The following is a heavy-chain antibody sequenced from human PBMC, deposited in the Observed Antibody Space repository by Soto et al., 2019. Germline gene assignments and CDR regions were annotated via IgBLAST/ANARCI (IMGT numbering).Heavy chain of an antibody. Sequence: QLQLQESGPGLVKPSETLSLTCTVSGGSISSSSYYWGWIRQPPGKGLEWIGSIYYSGSTYYNPSHSRRVTISVVTFNNLVSPTLSSATASVPDVYYWARPAVNSSGCSDYWGQGTLVTVSS. D-gene: IGHD6-19*01. V-gene: IGHV4-39*01. CDR3: ARPAVNSSGCSDY. J-gene: IGHJ4*02. CDR2: IYYSGST. CDR1: GGSISSSSYY.